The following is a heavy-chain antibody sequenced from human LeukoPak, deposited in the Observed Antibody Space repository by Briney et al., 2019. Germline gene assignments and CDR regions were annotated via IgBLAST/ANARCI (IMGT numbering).Heavy chain of an antibody. CDR2: IRYDGSNK. Sequence: GGSLRLSCAASGFTFSSYGMHWVRQAPGKGLEWVAFIRYDGSNKYYADSVKGRFTISRDNSKNTLYLQMNSLRAEGTAVYYCAKSDESLGATTGTFDYWGQGTLVTVSS. V-gene: IGHV3-30*02. CDR3: AKSDESLGATTGTFDY. J-gene: IGHJ4*02. CDR1: GFTFSSYG. D-gene: IGHD1-26*01.